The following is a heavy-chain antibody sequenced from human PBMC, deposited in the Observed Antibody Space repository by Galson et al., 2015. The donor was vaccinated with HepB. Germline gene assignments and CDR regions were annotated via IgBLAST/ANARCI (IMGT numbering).Heavy chain of an antibody. J-gene: IGHJ4*02. D-gene: IGHD3-16*02. CDR2: ISAYNGNT. CDR3: ARDWGREFGGVIGPFDY. V-gene: IGHV1-18*01. Sequence: SVKVSCKASGYTFTSYGISWVRQAPGQGLEWMGWISAYNGNTNYAQKLQGRVTMTTDTSTSTAYMELRSLRSDDTAVYYCARDWGREFGGVIGPFDYWGQGTLVTVSP. CDR1: GYTFTSYG.